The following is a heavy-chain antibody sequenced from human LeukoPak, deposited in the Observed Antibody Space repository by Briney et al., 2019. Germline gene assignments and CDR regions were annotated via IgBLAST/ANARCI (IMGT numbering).Heavy chain of an antibody. J-gene: IGHJ4*02. CDR1: GFTFSSYG. CDR3: GRWGVEAGIDD. D-gene: IGHD6-13*01. Sequence: PGKSLRLSCAASGFTFSSYGMHWGRQAPGKGLERVAVISYDGSNKYYIDSVKGRFTISRDNSKNTLYLQMNSLRAEDTAVYYCGRWGVEAGIDDWGQGTLVIVSS. CDR2: ISYDGSNK. V-gene: IGHV3-30*03.